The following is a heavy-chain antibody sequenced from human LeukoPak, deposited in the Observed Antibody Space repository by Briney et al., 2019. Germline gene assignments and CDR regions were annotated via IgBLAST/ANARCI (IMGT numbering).Heavy chain of an antibody. CDR1: GYTFNDYT. V-gene: IGHV7-4-1*04. D-gene: IGHD3-3*01. CDR3: ARDHDFLSGHSRRDFDY. CDR2: INTKTGNP. Sequence: GASVKVSCKASGYTFNDYTMNWVRQAPGQGLEWMGWINTKTGNPTYAQGFTGRFVFSLDTSVSVAYLQINGLEADDTAMYYCARDHDFLSGHSRRDFDYWGQGTLATVSS. J-gene: IGHJ4*02.